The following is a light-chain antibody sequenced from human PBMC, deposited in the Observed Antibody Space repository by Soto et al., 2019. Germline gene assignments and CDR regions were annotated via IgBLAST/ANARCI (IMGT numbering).Light chain of an antibody. Sequence: EIVMTQSPATLSVSPGERATLSCRASQSVSGNLAWYQQKPGQAPRLLIYGASTRATGIPARFSGSGSGTEFTLTISSLQTQDFAIYYCQQYNNWPPITFGQGTRLEIK. CDR1: QSVSGN. V-gene: IGKV3-15*01. J-gene: IGKJ5*01. CDR3: QQYNNWPPIT. CDR2: GAS.